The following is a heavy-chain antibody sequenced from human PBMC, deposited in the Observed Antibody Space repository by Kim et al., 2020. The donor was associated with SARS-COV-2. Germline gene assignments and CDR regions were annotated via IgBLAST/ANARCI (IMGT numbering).Heavy chain of an antibody. CDR2: IYYSGST. V-gene: IGHV4-39*01. Sequence: SETLSLTCTVSGGSISSSSYYWGWIRQPPGKGLEWIGSIYYSGSTYYNPSLKSRVTISVDTSKNQFSLKLSSVTAADTAVYYCARLSGLRDGYPVDYWG. J-gene: IGHJ4*01. CDR1: GGSISSSSYY. D-gene: IGHD5-12*01. CDR3: ARLSGLRDGYPVDY.